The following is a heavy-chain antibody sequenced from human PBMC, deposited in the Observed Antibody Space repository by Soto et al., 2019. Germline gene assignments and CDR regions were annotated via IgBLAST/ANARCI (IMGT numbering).Heavy chain of an antibody. V-gene: IGHV3-66*01. Sequence: EVQLVESGGGLVQPGGSLRLSCAASGFTVSSNYMSWVRQAPWKVLEWVSVIYSCGTTYYADSVKGRFTISRDTSQNTLYIQMNSPRAEDTAVYYCARNGDSSDYRGWFDPWGKGTLVTVSS. CDR2: IYSCGTT. J-gene: IGHJ5*02. D-gene: IGHD3-22*01. CDR1: GFTVSSNY. CDR3: ARNGDSSDYRGWFDP.